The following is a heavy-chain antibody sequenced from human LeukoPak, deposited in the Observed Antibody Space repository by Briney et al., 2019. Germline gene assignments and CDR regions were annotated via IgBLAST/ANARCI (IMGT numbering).Heavy chain of an antibody. J-gene: IGHJ4*02. Sequence: GGSLRLSCAASGFTFSTYWMSWVRQAPGTGLEWVASIKQDGSEKSYVDSVKGRFTISRDNAKNSLYLQRNSLRAEDTAVYYCARGGYQLLWYWGQGTLVTVSS. CDR1: GFTFSTYW. D-gene: IGHD2-2*01. CDR3: ARGGYQLLWY. CDR2: IKQDGSEK. V-gene: IGHV3-7*04.